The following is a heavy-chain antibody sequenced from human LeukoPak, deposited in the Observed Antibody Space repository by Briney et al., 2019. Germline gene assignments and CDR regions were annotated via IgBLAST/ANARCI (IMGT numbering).Heavy chain of an antibody. Sequence: SQTLSLTCALSGDTVSSNSAAWGWLRQSPSRGLEWLGRTYYRSKWNNNYAISVKSRITINPDASKNQFSLQLNSVTPEDTGVYYCARARGYFDLWGRGPVVTVS. J-gene: IGHJ2*01. CDR3: ARARGYFDL. V-gene: IGHV6-1*01. D-gene: IGHD3-10*01. CDR1: GDTVSSNSAA. CDR2: TYYRSKWNN.